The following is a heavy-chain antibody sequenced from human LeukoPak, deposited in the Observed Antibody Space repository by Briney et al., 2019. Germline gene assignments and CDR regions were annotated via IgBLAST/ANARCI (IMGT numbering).Heavy chain of an antibody. D-gene: IGHD2-2*01. Sequence: GKSLRLSCAASGFAFSTYATHWVRQAPGKGLEWVAVISYDGTNKYYGDSVKGRFTISRDNSKNTLYLQMNSLRGEDTAVYYCARDRGGATSTYYYYGLDVWGQGTTATVSS. CDR1: GFAFSTYA. J-gene: IGHJ6*02. V-gene: IGHV3-30-3*01. CDR3: ARDRGGATSTYYYYGLDV. CDR2: ISYDGTNK.